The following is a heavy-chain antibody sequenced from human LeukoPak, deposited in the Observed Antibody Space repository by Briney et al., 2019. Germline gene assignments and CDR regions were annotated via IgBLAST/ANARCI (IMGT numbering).Heavy chain of an antibody. Sequence: GGSLRLSCAASGFTFSSYWMSWVRQAPGKGLEWVAAISYDGSGKYYTDSVKGRFTISRDNSKNTLYLQMSSLRTEDTAVYYCAKDWRWHEPIYGMNVWGQGTTVTVSS. D-gene: IGHD1-1*01. CDR3: AKDWRWHEPIYGMNV. J-gene: IGHJ6*02. V-gene: IGHV3-30*18. CDR2: ISYDGSGK. CDR1: GFTFSSYW.